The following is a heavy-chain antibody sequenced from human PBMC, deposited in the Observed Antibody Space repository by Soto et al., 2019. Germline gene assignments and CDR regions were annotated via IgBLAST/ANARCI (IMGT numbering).Heavy chain of an antibody. CDR1: GGTFSSYA. CDR2: IIPIFGTA. D-gene: IGHD3-3*01. Sequence: SVKVSCKASGGTFSSYAISWVRQAPGQGLEWMGGIIPIFGTANYAQKFQGRVTITADESTSTAYMELSSLRSEDTAVYYCASPLRFLDYGAGYYYGMDVWGQGTTVTVSS. V-gene: IGHV1-69*13. CDR3: ASPLRFLDYGAGYYYGMDV. J-gene: IGHJ6*02.